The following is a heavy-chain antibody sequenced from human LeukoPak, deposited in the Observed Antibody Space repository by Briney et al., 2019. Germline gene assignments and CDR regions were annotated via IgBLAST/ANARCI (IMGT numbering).Heavy chain of an antibody. CDR1: GFTFSSYR. CDR3: VRDLWVLSY. Sequence: PGGSLRLSCKASGFTFSSYRMNWVRQAPGKGLEWVSYISDSGDSIYYTDSVKGRFTISRDNAKNSLYLQMNSLRDEDTAVYYCVRDLWVLSYWGQGILVTVSS. V-gene: IGHV3-48*02. D-gene: IGHD1-26*01. J-gene: IGHJ4*02. CDR2: ISDSGDSI.